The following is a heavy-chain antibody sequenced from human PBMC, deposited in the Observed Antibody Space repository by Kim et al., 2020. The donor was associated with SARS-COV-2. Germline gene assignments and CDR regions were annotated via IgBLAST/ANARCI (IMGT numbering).Heavy chain of an antibody. CDR1: GFTFGDYA. D-gene: IGHD1-26*01. Sequence: GGSLRLSCAASGFTFGDYAMHWVRQAPGKGLEWVSGISWNSGSICYADSVKGRFTISRDNAKNSLYLQMNSLRAEDTALYYCAKEGVGATHFDYWGQGTLVTVSS. CDR2: ISWNSGSI. J-gene: IGHJ4*02. CDR3: AKEGVGATHFDY. V-gene: IGHV3-9*01.